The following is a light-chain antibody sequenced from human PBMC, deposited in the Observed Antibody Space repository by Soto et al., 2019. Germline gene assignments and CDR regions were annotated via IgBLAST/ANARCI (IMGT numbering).Light chain of an antibody. J-gene: IGKJ1*01. V-gene: IGKV1-39*01. CDR2: AAS. CDR3: EQSYSKRT. CDR1: QSISSY. Sequence: DIQMTQSPSSLSASVGDRVTITCRSSQSISSYLNWYQQKPGKAPKLLIYAASSLQSGVPSRFSGSGSATDFTLTISSLQTEDFATYYCEQSYSKRTFGQGTKVEIK.